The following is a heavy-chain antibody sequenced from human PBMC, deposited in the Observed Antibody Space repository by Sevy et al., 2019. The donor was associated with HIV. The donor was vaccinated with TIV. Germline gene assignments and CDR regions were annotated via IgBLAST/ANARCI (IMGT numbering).Heavy chain of an antibody. Sequence: ASVKVSCKASGGTFSSYAISWVRQAPGQGLEWMGRIIPIFGTANYAQKFQGRVTITADESTSTAYMELSSLRSEDTAVYYCAGGERSSGWYGVFDYWGQGTLVTVSS. D-gene: IGHD6-19*01. J-gene: IGHJ4*02. CDR2: IIPIFGTA. CDR1: GGTFSSYA. V-gene: IGHV1-69*13. CDR3: AGGERSSGWYGVFDY.